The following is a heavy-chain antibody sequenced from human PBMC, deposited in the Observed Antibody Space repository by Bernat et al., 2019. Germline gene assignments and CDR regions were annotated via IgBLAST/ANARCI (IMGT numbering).Heavy chain of an antibody. CDR2: ISSSGSTI. V-gene: IGHV3-48*03. D-gene: IGHD3-3*01. CDR1: GFTFSSYE. CDR3: ARGRTIFGVVNYYYYYYMDV. J-gene: IGHJ6*03. Sequence: EVQLVESGGGLVQPGGSLRLSCAASGFTFSSYEMNWVRQAPGKGLGWVSYISSSGSTIYYADSVKGRFTISRDNAKNSLYLQMNSLRAEDMAVYYCARGRTIFGVVNYYYYYYMDVWGKGTTVTVSS.